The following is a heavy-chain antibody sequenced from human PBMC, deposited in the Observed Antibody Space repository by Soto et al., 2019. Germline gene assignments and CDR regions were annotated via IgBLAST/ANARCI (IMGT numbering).Heavy chain of an antibody. Sequence: QVQLVQSGAEVKKPGSSVKVSCKASGGTFSTYTISWVRQAPGQGLEWMGGIIPIFGPADYAQKFQGRVTITADESTSTAYMELSSLRSEDTAVSYCARVDGSGYYYAYWGQGTLVTVSS. V-gene: IGHV1-69*01. CDR3: ARVDGSGYYYAY. CDR2: IIPIFGPA. D-gene: IGHD3-22*01. J-gene: IGHJ4*02. CDR1: GGTFSTYT.